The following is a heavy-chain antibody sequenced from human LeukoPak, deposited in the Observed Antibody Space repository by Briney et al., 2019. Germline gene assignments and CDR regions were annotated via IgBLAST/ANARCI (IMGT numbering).Heavy chain of an antibody. V-gene: IGHV3-15*01. CDR2: IKSKTDGGTT. D-gene: IGHD6-13*01. Sequence: PGGSLRLSCAASGFTFSNAWMSWVRQAPGKGLEWVGRIKSKTDGGTTDYAAPVKGRFTISRDDSKNTLYLQMNSLKTEDTAVYYCTTERSSSWYEIPWGQGTLVTVSS. CDR1: GFTFSNAW. CDR3: TTERSSSWYEIP. J-gene: IGHJ5*02.